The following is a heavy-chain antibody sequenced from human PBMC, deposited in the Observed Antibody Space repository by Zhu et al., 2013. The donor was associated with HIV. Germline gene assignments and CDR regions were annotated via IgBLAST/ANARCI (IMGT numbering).Heavy chain of an antibody. CDR3: ARDSWVQGVNTILFDY. CDR2: IYYSGST. J-gene: IGHJ4*02. CDR1: GGSISSYY. Sequence: QVQLQESGPGLVKPSETLSLTCTVSGGSISSYYWSWIRQPPGKGLEWIGYIYYSGSTNYNPSLKSRVTISVDTSKNQFSLKLSSVTAADTAVYYCARDSWVQGVNTILFDYWGQGTLVTVSS. V-gene: IGHV4-59*01. D-gene: IGHD3-10*01.